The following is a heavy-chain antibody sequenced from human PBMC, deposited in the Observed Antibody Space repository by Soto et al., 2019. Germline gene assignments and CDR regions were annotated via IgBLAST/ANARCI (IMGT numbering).Heavy chain of an antibody. D-gene: IGHD3-3*01. CDR1: GYTFTSYY. CDR2: INAAGGST. CDR3: AKAPRGGVIITTYSAHIDY. V-gene: IGHV1-46*01. J-gene: IGHJ4*02. Sequence: QVQLVQSGAEVKKPGASVMLSCKASGYTFTSYYMHWVRQAPGQGLEWMGIINAAGGSTRYAHKFQGRVTMTRDTSTSTFYMELSSLRSEDTAVYYCAKAPRGGVIITTYSAHIDYWGQGTLVTVSS.